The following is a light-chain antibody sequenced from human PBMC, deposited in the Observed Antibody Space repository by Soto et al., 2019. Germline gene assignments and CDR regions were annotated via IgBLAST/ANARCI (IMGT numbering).Light chain of an antibody. CDR1: QSVSSSY. CDR2: GAS. V-gene: IGKV3-20*01. CDR3: QPYCSSPT. J-gene: IGKJ3*01. Sequence: EIVLTQSPGTLSLSPGERATLSCRASQSVSSSYLAWYQQKPGQAPRLLIYGASSRATGIPDRFSGSGSGTDFTLSISRLEPEDFAVYYCQPYCSSPTFGPGTKVDIK.